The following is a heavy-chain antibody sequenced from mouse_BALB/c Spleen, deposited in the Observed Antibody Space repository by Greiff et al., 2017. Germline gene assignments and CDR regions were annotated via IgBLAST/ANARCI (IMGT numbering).Heavy chain of an antibody. CDR2: IRNKANGYTT. D-gene: IGHD2-1*01. Sequence: EVKVVESGGGLVQPGGSLRLSCATSGFTFTDYYMSWVRQPPGKALEWLGFIRNKANGYTTEYSASVKGRFTISRDNSQSILYLQMNTLRAEDSATYYCARDMGGNYGGEFAYWGQGTLVTVSA. CDR1: GFTFTDYY. CDR3: ARDMGGNYGGEFAY. V-gene: IGHV7-3*02. J-gene: IGHJ3*01.